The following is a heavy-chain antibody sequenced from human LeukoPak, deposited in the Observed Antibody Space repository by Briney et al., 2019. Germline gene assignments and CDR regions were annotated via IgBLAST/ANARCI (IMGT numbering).Heavy chain of an antibody. CDR2: ISGSGGST. D-gene: IGHD3-22*01. CDR3: AKGQPWNYDSSGYYQGTDY. V-gene: IGHV3-23*01. Sequence: GGSLRLSCAASGFTFTSYAMSWVRQAPGKGPEWVSAISGSGGSTYYADSVKGRFTISRDNSKNTLYLQINSLRAEDTAVYYCAKGQPWNYDSSGYYQGTDYWGQGTLVTVSS. CDR1: GFTFTSYA. J-gene: IGHJ4*02.